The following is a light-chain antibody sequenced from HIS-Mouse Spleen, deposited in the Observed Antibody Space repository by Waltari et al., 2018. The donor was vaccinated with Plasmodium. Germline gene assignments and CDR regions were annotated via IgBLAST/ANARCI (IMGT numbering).Light chain of an antibody. Sequence: EIVLTQSPGTLSLSPGERATLSCRASQSVSSSYLAWYQQKPGQAPRLLIYGSSSRATGIPGRCSGSGSGTDFTLTIIRLEPEDFAVYYCQQYGSSYTFGQGTKLESK. CDR3: QQYGSSYT. V-gene: IGKV3-20*01. CDR2: GSS. J-gene: IGKJ2*01. CDR1: QSVSSSY.